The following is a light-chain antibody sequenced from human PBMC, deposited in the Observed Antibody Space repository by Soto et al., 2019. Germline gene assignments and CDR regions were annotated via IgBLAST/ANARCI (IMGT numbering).Light chain of an antibody. V-gene: IGLV2-23*01. CDR2: EGN. J-gene: IGLJ3*02. CDR3: CSYAGSYTLV. Sequence: QSVLTQPASVSGSPGQSITISCTGTSSDVGFYNLVSWYQQHPGKVPKVLIFEGNKRPSGVSNRFSGSKSGNTASLTISGLQAEDEAHYYCCSYAGSYTLVFGGGTKLTVL. CDR1: SSDVGFYNL.